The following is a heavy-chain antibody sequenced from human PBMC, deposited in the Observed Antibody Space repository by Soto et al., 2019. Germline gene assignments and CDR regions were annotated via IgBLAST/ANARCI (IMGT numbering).Heavy chain of an antibody. D-gene: IGHD2-21*01. J-gene: IGHJ6*02. CDR1: GGSFSSYI. Sequence: QVQLVQSGAEVKKPGSSVNVSCKASGGSFSSYIVSWVRQAPGQGLEWLGRIIPVLGVEYYAQKFQDRVTITADTSTCTAYMEMRSLRSEDTAVYYCAKSPNPGSAYPSEYGRDVWGLGTTVPVS. CDR2: IIPVLGVE. V-gene: IGHV1-69*02. CDR3: AKSPNPGSAYPSEYGRDV.